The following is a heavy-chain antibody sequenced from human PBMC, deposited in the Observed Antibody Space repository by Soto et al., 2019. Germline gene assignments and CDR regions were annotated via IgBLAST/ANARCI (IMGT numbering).Heavy chain of an antibody. Sequence: ASVKVSCKASGYTFTSYAMHWVRQAPGQRLEWMGWINAGNGNTKYSQKFQGRVTITRDTSASTAYMELSSLRSEDTAVYYCARGGTRRTTVTGGMDVWGQGTTVTVSS. CDR3: ARGGTRRTTVTGGMDV. CDR2: INAGNGNT. CDR1: GYTFTSYA. J-gene: IGHJ6*02. D-gene: IGHD4-4*01. V-gene: IGHV1-3*01.